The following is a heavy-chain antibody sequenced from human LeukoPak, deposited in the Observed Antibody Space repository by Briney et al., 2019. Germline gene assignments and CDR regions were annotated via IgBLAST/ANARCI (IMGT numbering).Heavy chain of an antibody. V-gene: IGHV4-39*07. CDR1: GGSISSSSYY. J-gene: IGHJ3*02. CDR3: ARVGYYARAFDI. D-gene: IGHD3-10*01. CDR2: IYYSGST. Sequence: SETLSLTCTVSGGSISSSSYYWGWIRQPPGKGLEWIGSIYYSGSTYYNPSLKSRVTISVDTSKNQSSLKLSSVTAADTAVYYCARVGYYARAFDIWGQGTMVTVSS.